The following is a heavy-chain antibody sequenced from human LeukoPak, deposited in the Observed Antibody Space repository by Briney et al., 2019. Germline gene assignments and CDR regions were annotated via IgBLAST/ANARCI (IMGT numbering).Heavy chain of an antibody. CDR3: ARDVGFCSGGSCYPYNWFDP. Sequence: SQTLSLTCTVSGGSITNDNYYWSWIRQYPGKGLEWIGYIYYSGNTYYNPSLKSRDTMSVDTSKNQFSLKLTSMTAADTAVYHCARDVGFCSGGSCYPYNWFDPWGQGTLVTVSS. CDR2: IYYSGNT. D-gene: IGHD2-15*01. J-gene: IGHJ5*02. V-gene: IGHV4-31*03. CDR1: GGSITNDNYY.